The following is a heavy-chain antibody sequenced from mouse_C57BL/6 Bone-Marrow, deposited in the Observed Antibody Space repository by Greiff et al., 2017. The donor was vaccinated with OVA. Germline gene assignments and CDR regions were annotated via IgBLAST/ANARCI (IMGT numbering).Heavy chain of an antibody. CDR2: IYPGSGSA. CDR1: GYTFTSYW. J-gene: IGHJ2*01. D-gene: IGHD1-1*01. V-gene: IGHV1-55*01. Sequence: QVQLKQPGAELVKPGASVKMSCKASGYTFTSYWITWVKQRPGQGLEWIGDIYPGSGSANYNEKFKSKATLTVDTSSSTAYMQLSSLTSEDSAVYYCARGRVDFDYWGQGTTLTVSS. CDR3: ARGRVDFDY.